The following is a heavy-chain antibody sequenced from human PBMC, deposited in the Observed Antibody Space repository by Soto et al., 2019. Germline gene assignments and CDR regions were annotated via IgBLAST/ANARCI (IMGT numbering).Heavy chain of an antibody. CDR2: IIPIFGTA. V-gene: IGHV1-69*13. CDR1: GGAYSSYS. Sequence: SVKVSCKASGGAYSSYSLSWVRHAHGQGQEWMGGIIPIFGTANYAQKFQSRVTITADESTSTAYLELSSLRSEDTAVYYCARHGYYHCSGYMGADGHFYYYYGMDVWGQGTTVTVSS. D-gene: IGHD3-22*01. CDR3: ARHGYYHCSGYMGADGHFYYYYGMDV. J-gene: IGHJ6*01.